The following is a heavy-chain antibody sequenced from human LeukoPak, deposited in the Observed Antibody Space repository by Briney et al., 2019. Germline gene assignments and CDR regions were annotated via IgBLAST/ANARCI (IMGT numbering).Heavy chain of an antibody. V-gene: IGHV1-2*02. Sequence: ASVKVSCKASGYTFTGYYMHWVRQAPGQGLEWMGWINPNSGGTNYAQKFQGRVTMTRDTSISTAYMELTRLRSDNTAVYYCARDNGDYWFDYWGQGTLVTVSS. D-gene: IGHD4-17*01. J-gene: IGHJ4*02. CDR3: ARDNGDYWFDY. CDR2: INPNSGGT. CDR1: GYTFTGYY.